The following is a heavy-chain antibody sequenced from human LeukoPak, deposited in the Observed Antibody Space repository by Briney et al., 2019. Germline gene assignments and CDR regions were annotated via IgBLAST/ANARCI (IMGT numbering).Heavy chain of an antibody. CDR2: ISYDGSNK. D-gene: IGHD1-1*01. CDR1: GFTFSSYA. V-gene: IGHV3-30*04. J-gene: IGHJ3*02. Sequence: PGRSLRLSCAAYGFTFSSYAMHWVRQAAGKGLEWVAVISYDGSNKYYADSVKGRFTISRDNSKNTLFLQMNSLRAEDTAVYYCARDLTNIHTTGSTYDAIDIWGQGTMVTVSS. CDR3: ARDLTNIHTTGSTYDAIDI.